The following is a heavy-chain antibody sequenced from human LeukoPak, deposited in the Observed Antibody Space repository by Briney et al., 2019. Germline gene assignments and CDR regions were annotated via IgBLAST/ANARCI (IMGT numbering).Heavy chain of an antibody. Sequence: PGGSLRLSCAASGFTYNVYAMSWVRQAPGKGLERVSGIGSPDSTHYADSVKGRFTISRDDSKNTVFLQMNSLRGEDTATYYCAKDRENGNSIWDAFDIWGQGTMVTVSS. J-gene: IGHJ3*02. V-gene: IGHV3-23*01. D-gene: IGHD2-21*01. CDR1: GFTYNVYA. CDR2: IGSPDST. CDR3: AKDRENGNSIWDAFDI.